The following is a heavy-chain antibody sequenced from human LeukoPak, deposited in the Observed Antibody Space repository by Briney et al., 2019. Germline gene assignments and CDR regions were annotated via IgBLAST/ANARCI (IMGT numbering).Heavy chain of an antibody. Sequence: PGGSLRLSCSASGFTFSIYAMTWVRQAPGKGLEWVGRIRSKANSYATAYAASVKGRFTISRDDSKNTAYLQMNSLRAEDTAVYYCAKGDLLDYGGNLTFDYWGQGTLVTVSS. D-gene: IGHD4-23*01. J-gene: IGHJ4*02. CDR2: IRSKANSYAT. CDR3: AKGDLLDYGGNLTFDY. V-gene: IGHV3-73*01. CDR1: GFTFSIYA.